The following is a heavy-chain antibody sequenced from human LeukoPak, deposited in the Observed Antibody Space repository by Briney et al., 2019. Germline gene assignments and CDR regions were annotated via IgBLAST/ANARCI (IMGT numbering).Heavy chain of an antibody. V-gene: IGHV4-30-4*01. CDR3: ARGRLIAAAGTADFDY. CDR1: GGSISSGDYY. CDR2: IYYSGST. J-gene: IGHJ4*02. Sequence: SETLSLTCNVSGGSISSGDYYWSWIRQPPGKGLEWIGYIYYSGSTDYNPSLKSRVTISVDTSKNQFSLKLSSVTAADTAVYYCARGRLIAAAGTADFDYWGQGTLVTVSS. D-gene: IGHD6-13*01.